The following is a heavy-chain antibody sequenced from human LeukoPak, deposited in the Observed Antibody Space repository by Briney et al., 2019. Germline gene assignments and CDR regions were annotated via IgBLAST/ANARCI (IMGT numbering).Heavy chain of an antibody. CDR1: GGSFSGYY. D-gene: IGHD3-10*01. CDR3: ARARLLWFGELSCYFDY. J-gene: IGHJ4*02. CDR2: INHSGST. V-gene: IGHV4-34*01. Sequence: SETLSLTCAVYGGSFSGYYWSWIRQPPGKGLEWIGEINHSGSTNYNPSLKSRVTISVDTSKNQFSLKLSSVTAADTAVYYCARARLLWFGELSCYFDYWGQGTLVTVSS.